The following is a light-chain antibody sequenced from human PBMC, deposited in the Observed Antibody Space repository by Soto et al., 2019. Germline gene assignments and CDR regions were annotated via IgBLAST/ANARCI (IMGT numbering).Light chain of an antibody. V-gene: IGKV3-11*01. CDR3: QLRSNWRPYT. CDR1: QSVSSS. CDR2: DAS. Sequence: EIVLTQSPATLSLSPGERATLSSRASQSVSSSLAWYQQKPGQAPRLLIYDASNRATGIPARFSGSGSGTDFTLTISSLEPEDFAVYYCQLRSNWRPYTFGQGTKLEI. J-gene: IGKJ2*01.